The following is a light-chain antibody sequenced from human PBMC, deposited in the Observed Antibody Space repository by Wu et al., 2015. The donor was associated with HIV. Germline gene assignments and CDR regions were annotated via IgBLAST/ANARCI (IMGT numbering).Light chain of an antibody. CDR2: GAS. CDR3: QQYNNWPPWT. J-gene: IGKJ1*01. V-gene: IGKV3-15*01. Sequence: EIVMTQSPATLSVSPGERATLSCRASQSIDSDLAWYQQKPGQAPRLLIYGASTRATGIPVRFSGSGSGTEFTLTISSLQSEDFAVYICQQYNNWPPWTFGQGTKVGVK. CDR1: QSIDSD.